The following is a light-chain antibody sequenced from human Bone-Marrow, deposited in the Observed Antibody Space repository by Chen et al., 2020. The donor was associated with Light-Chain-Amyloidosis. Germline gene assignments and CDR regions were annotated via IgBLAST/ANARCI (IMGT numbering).Light chain of an antibody. CDR1: SSDVGGDNH. Sequence: QSALTRPASVSGSPGQSITLSCTGTSSDVGGDNHVSWYQQHPDKAPKLMIYEVTNRPSWVPDRVSGSKSDNTASLTISGLQTEDEDDYFCSEYTSTNTLVFGSGTRVTVL. J-gene: IGLJ1*01. CDR3: SEYTSTNTLV. CDR2: EVT. V-gene: IGLV2-14*01.